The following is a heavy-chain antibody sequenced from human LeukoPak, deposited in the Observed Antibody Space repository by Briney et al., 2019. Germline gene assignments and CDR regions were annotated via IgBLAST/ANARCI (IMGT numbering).Heavy chain of an antibody. D-gene: IGHD5-18*01. J-gene: IGHJ4*02. CDR1: GFTFRSYS. V-gene: IGHV3-21*01. CDR3: VRDSDSYGFDY. Sequence: GGSLRLSCAVSGFTFRSYSMNWVRQAPGKGLEWVSSISSVSSYIYYADSLKGRFTISRDNAKNSLYLQMNSLRAEDTAVYYCVRDSDSYGFDYWGQGTLVTVSS. CDR2: ISSVSSYI.